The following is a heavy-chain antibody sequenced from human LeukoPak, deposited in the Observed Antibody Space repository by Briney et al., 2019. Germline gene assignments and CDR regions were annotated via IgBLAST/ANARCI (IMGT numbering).Heavy chain of an antibody. CDR1: GGSISSYY. Sequence: PSETLSLTCTVSGGSISSYYWSWIRQPAGKGLEWIGRIYTSGSTNYNPSLKSRVTMPVDTSKNQFSLKLSSVTAADTAVYYCARVMDFWSGFPPADNAFDIWGQGTMVTVSS. V-gene: IGHV4-4*07. CDR2: IYTSGST. J-gene: IGHJ3*02. CDR3: ARVMDFWSGFPPADNAFDI. D-gene: IGHD3-3*01.